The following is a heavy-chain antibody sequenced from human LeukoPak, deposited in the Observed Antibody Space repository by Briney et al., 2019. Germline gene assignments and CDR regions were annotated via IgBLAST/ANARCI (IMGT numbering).Heavy chain of an antibody. J-gene: IGHJ3*02. V-gene: IGHV2-70*11. D-gene: IGHD6-6*01. CDR3: ARITAARLYAFDI. CDR1: GFSLSTSGMC. CDR2: IDWDDDK. Sequence: SGPALVKPTQTLTLTCTFSGFSLSTSGMCVSWIRQPPGKALEWLARIDWDDDKYYSTSLKTRLTISKDTSKNQVVFTMTNMDPVDTATYYCARITAARLYAFDIWGQGTMVTVCS.